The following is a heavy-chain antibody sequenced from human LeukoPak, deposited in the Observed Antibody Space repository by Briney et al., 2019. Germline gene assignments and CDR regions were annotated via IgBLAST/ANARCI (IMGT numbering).Heavy chain of an antibody. CDR1: GFPFSSYA. V-gene: IGHV3-64*04. D-gene: IGHD2-15*01. CDR2: ISDSGGST. CDR3: ARDLGYCSGGSCYPRGFDY. J-gene: IGHJ4*02. Sequence: GGSLRLSCSASGFPFSSYAMHWVRQAPGKGLEYVSAISDSGGSTYYADSVKGRFTISKDNSKNTLYLQMNSLRAEDTAVYYCARDLGYCSGGSCYPRGFDYWGQGTLVTVSS.